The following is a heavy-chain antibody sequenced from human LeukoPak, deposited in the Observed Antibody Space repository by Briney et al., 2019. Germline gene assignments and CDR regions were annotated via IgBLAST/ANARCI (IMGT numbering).Heavy chain of an antibody. J-gene: IGHJ6*03. Sequence: SETLSLTCTVSGGSISSSSYYWGWIRQPPGKGLEWIGSIYYSGSTYYNPSLKSRVTISVDTSKNQFSLKLSSVTAADTAVYYCAREFGSSWYRGYYYYYYMDVWGKGTTVTVSS. CDR3: AREFGSSWYRGYYYYYYMDV. V-gene: IGHV4-39*07. CDR1: GGSISSSSYY. CDR2: IYYSGST. D-gene: IGHD6-13*01.